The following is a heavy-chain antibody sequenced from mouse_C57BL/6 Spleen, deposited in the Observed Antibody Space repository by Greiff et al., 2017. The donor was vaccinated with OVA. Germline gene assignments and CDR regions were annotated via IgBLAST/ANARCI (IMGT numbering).Heavy chain of an antibody. CDR1: GFTFSDFY. CDR2: SRNKANDYTT. V-gene: IGHV7-1*01. CDR3: ARDLYYYGAMDY. J-gene: IGHJ4*01. D-gene: IGHD1-1*01. Sequence: EVKLMESGGGLVQSGRSLRLSCATSGFTFSDFYMAWVRQAPGKGLEWIAASRNKANDYTTEYSASVKGRFIVSRDTSQSILYLQMNALRAEDTAIYYWARDLYYYGAMDYWGQGTSVTVSS.